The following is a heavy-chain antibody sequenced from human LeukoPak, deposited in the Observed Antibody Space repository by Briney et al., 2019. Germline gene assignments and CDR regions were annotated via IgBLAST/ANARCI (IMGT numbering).Heavy chain of an antibody. CDR1: GFTFSTYW. D-gene: IGHD1-26*01. V-gene: IGHV3-74*01. J-gene: IGHJ5*02. CDR2: INPDGTST. Sequence: GGPLTLSCAASGFTFSTYWMHWVRQPPGKGLVWVSCINPDGTSTTYAGSVKGRFTISKDNAKNTLYLQMNSLRADDTAVYFCAPMRDWEISWGQGTLVTVFS. CDR3: APMRDWEIS.